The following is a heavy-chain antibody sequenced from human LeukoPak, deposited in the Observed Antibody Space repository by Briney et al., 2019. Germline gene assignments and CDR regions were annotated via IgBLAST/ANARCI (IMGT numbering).Heavy chain of an antibody. CDR3: ASQGAAGRPLGY. D-gene: IGHD6-13*01. CDR2: SSGSGGNT. Sequence: PGGSLRLSCAASGFTFSSYSMNWVRQTPGKGLDWVAASSGSGGNTYYADSVKGRFSISRDNSKNTLYLQMNSLRAEDTAVYYCASQGAAGRPLGYWGQGTLVTVSS. CDR1: GFTFSSYS. J-gene: IGHJ4*02. V-gene: IGHV3-23*01.